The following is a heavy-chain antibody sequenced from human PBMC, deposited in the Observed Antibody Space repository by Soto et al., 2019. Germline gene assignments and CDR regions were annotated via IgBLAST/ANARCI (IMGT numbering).Heavy chain of an antibody. J-gene: IGHJ6*02. CDR2: IYYSGST. Sequence: SETLSLTCTVSGGSISSGGYYWSWIRQHPGKGLEWIGYIYYSGSTYYNPSLKSRVTISVDTSKNQFSLKLSSVTAADTAVYYCASRSRDGTQMGYYYYGMDVWGQGTTVTVSS. D-gene: IGHD1-26*01. CDR1: GGSISSGGYY. V-gene: IGHV4-31*03. CDR3: ASRSRDGTQMGYYYYGMDV.